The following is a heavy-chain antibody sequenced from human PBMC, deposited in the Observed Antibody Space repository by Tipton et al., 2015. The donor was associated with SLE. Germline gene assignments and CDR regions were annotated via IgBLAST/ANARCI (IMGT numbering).Heavy chain of an antibody. J-gene: IGHJ4*02. CDR1: GGSISSSSYY. CDR3: ARGIAAAGAYYFDY. V-gene: IGHV4-39*07. Sequence: TLSLTCTVSGGSISSSSYYWGWIRQPPGKGLEWIGSIYHSGSTYYNPSLKSRVTISVDTSKNQFSLKLSSVTAADTAVYYCARGIAAAGAYYFDYWGQGTLVTVSS. CDR2: IYHSGST. D-gene: IGHD6-13*01.